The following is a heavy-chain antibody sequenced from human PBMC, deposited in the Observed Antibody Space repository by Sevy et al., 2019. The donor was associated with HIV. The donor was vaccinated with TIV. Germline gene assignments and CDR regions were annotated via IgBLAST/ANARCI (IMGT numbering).Heavy chain of an antibody. CDR3: VKDLEAGTKDYYYGLDV. D-gene: IGHD6-19*01. CDR2: MKEDGSER. V-gene: IGHV3-7*01. J-gene: IGHJ6*02. Sequence: GGSLRLSCAASGFTFSSYWMSWVRQAPGKGLEWVATMKEDGSERNYVDSVKGRFTISRDNSKNTLYLQMSSLRAEDTAVYYCVKDLEAGTKDYYYGLDVWGQGTTVTVSS. CDR1: GFTFSSYW.